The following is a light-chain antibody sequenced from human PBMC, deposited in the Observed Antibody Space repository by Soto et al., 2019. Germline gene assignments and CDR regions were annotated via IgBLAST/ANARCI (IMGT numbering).Light chain of an antibody. J-gene: IGKJ5*01. CDR3: QQSHSTPDT. Sequence: DIHTTQSPSTLSASVGDRVTITCRASQSISSWLAWYQQRPGKAPKLLIYAASTLQSGVPSRFSGSGSETDFTLTISSLQVEDFATYYCQQSHSTPDTFGQGTRLEIK. CDR2: AAS. V-gene: IGKV1-39*01. CDR1: QSISSW.